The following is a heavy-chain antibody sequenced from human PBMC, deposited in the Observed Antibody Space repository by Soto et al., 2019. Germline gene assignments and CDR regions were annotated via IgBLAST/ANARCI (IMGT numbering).Heavy chain of an antibody. J-gene: IGHJ3*02. V-gene: IGHV3-23*01. CDR3: AKDLELLHAAFDI. CDR1: GSTFSSYA. Sequence: EVQLLESGGGLVQPGGSLRLSCAASGSTFSSYAMSWVRQAPGKGLEWVSAISGSGGSTYYADSVKGRFTISRDNSKNTLYLQMNSLRAEDTAVYYCAKDLELLHAAFDIWGQGTMVTVSS. D-gene: IGHD1-26*01. CDR2: ISGSGGST.